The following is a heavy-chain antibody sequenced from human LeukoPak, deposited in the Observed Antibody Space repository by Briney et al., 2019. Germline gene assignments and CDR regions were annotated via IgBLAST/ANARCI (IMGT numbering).Heavy chain of an antibody. CDR3: ARARSGSYTSYYYYMDV. CDR2: IYSGGST. V-gene: IGHV3-66*01. D-gene: IGHD1-26*01. CDR1: GFTVSSSY. Sequence: GGSLRLSCAASGFTVSSSYMSWVRQAPGKGLEWVSVIYSGGSTYYADSVKGRFTISRDNSKNTLFLQMNSLRAEDTAVYYCARARSGSYTSYYYYMDVWGKGTTVTVSS. J-gene: IGHJ6*03.